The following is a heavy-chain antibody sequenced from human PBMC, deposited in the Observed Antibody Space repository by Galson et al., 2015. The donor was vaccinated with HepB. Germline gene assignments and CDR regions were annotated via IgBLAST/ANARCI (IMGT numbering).Heavy chain of an antibody. CDR1: GYSFTSYW. CDR2: IDPSDSYT. D-gene: IGHD3-22*01. CDR3: ARLTPRYYYDSSDYGPSFDY. Sequence: QSGAEVKKPGESLRISCKGSGYSFTSYWISWVRQMPGKGLEWMGRIDPSDSYTNYSPSFQGHVTISADKSISTAYLQWSSLKASDTAMYYCARLTPRYYYDSSDYGPSFDYWGQGTLVTVSS. V-gene: IGHV5-10-1*01. J-gene: IGHJ4*02.